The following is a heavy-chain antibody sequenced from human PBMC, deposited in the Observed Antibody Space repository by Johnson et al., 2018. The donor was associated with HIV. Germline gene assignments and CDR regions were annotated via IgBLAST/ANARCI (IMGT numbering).Heavy chain of an antibody. D-gene: IGHD2-15*01. V-gene: IGHV3-7*01. CDR2: IKQDGSEE. J-gene: IGHJ3*02. CDR3: AKEGSSSPWAFDI. Sequence: VQLVESGGGVVQPGRSLRLSCAASGFTFSSYGMHWVRQAPGKGLEWVANIKQDGSEEYYVDSVKARFTISRDNVKNSLYLQMNSLRAEDTALYYCAKEGSSSPWAFDIWGQGTMVTVSS. CDR1: GFTFSSYG.